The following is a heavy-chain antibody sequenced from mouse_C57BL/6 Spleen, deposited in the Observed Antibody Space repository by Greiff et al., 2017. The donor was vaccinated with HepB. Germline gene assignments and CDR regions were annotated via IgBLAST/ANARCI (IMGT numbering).Heavy chain of an antibody. CDR2: IDPSDSYR. V-gene: IGHV1-69*01. J-gene: IGHJ3*01. D-gene: IGHD2-5*01. CDR1: GYTFTSYW. Sequence: QVQLQQPGAELVMPGASVKLSCKASGYTFTSYWMHWVKQRPGQGLEWIGEIDPSDSYRNYNQKFKGKSTLTVDKSSSTAYMQLSSLTSEDSAVYYCASYSNYEGFAYWGQGTLVTVSA. CDR3: ASYSNYEGFAY.